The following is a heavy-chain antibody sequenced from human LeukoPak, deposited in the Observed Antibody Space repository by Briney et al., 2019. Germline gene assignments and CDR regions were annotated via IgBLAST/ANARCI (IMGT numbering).Heavy chain of an antibody. CDR3: ARRDAGLAFDY. J-gene: IGHJ4*02. D-gene: IGHD6-13*01. CDR1: GYTFTAYW. Sequence: GESLKISCKGSGYTFTAYWIAWVRQMPGKDLKWMGIIYPGDSDTRYSPSFQGQVTISADKSITTAYLQWSSLKASDTAMYYCARRDAGLAFDYWGQGTLVTVSS. CDR2: IYPGDSDT. V-gene: IGHV5-51*01.